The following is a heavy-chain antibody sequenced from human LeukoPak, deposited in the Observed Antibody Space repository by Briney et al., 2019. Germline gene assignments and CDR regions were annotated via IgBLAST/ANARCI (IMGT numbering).Heavy chain of an antibody. CDR3: ARHEDIVVVPAALSSVDY. V-gene: IGHV5-51*01. D-gene: IGHD2-2*01. J-gene: IGHJ4*02. CDR2: IYPGDSDT. Sequence: GESLKISCKGSGYSFTSYWIGWVRQMPGKGLEWMGIIYPGDSDTRYSPSSQGQVTISADKSISTAYLQWSSLKASDTAMYYCARHEDIVVVPAALSSVDYWGQGTLVTVSS. CDR1: GYSFTSYW.